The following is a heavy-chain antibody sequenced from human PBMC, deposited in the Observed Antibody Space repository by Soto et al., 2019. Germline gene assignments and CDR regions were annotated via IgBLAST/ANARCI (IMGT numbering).Heavy chain of an antibody. J-gene: IGHJ1*01. CDR2: IYYSGST. V-gene: IGHV4-31*03. CDR3: ATGKTGTTVTTGGYFQH. CDR1: GGSISSGGYY. Sequence: QVQLQEAGPGLVKPSQTLSLTCTVSGGSISSGGYYWSWIRQHPGKGLEWIGYIYYSGSTYYNPSIKTRVTISVDTSKNQFSLKLSSVTAADTAVYYCATGKTGTTVTTGGYFQHRGQGTLVTVSS. D-gene: IGHD4-17*01.